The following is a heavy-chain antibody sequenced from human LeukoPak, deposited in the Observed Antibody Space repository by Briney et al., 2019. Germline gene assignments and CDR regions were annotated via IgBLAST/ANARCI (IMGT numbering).Heavy chain of an antibody. V-gene: IGHV4-34*01. CDR2: LNHSGST. J-gene: IGHJ6*02. Sequence: SETLSLTCAVYGGSFSGYYWSWIRQPPGKGLEWMGELNHSGSTNYNPSLKSRGTISVGTSKNQCSLRLSSVASADQAVDYFSRVVVVVVAAAHYYYYGMDVWGQGTTVTVSS. CDR1: GGSFSGYY. CDR3: SRVVVVVVAAAHYYYYGMDV. D-gene: IGHD2-15*01.